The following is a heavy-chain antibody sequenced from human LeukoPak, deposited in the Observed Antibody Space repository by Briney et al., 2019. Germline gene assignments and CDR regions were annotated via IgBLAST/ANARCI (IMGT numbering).Heavy chain of an antibody. J-gene: IGHJ4*02. Sequence: SGGSLRLSCAASGFTFSNAWMGWVRQAPGKGLEWVGRIKSKTDGGTTDYAAPMKGRFTLSSDDSKNTLHLQMNSLKTEDTAVYYCAPHGFPHNTVTPEFWGLGTLVTVSS. V-gene: IGHV3-15*01. CDR1: GFTFSNAW. CDR3: APHGFPHNTVTPEF. D-gene: IGHD4-17*01. CDR2: IKSKTDGGTT.